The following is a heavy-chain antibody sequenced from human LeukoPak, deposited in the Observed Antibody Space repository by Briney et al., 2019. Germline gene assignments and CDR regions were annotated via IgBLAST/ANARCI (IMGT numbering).Heavy chain of an antibody. CDR2: INPSDGST. CDR3: EVVPNY. Sequence: SVTVSCKASGYTFTSYYMQWVRQAPGQGLEWVGIINPSDGSTSSAQKFQGRVTMTRDTSTSTVYMELSSLRSEDTAVYYCEVVPNYWGQGTLVTASS. J-gene: IGHJ4*02. CDR1: GYTFTSYY. D-gene: IGHD3-22*01. V-gene: IGHV1-46*01.